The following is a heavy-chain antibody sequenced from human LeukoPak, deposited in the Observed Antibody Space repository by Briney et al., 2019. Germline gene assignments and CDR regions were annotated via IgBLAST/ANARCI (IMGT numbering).Heavy chain of an antibody. V-gene: IGHV3-23*01. D-gene: IGHD1-20*01. Sequence: PGGSLRLSCAASGFTFSSYAMNWVRQAPGKGLEWVSAISGSDDNTYYADSVKGRFTISRDNSKNTLSLQMNSLRAEDTAVYYCAKVGITGTTLGCVDYWGQGTLVTVSS. CDR1: GFTFSSYA. CDR2: ISGSDDNT. J-gene: IGHJ4*02. CDR3: AKVGITGTTLGCVDY.